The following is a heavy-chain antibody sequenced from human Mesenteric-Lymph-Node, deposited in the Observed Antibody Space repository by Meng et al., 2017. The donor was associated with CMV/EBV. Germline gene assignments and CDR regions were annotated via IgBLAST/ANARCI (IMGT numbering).Heavy chain of an antibody. V-gene: IGHV3-11*01. Sequence: GESLKISCAASGFTFSDYYMSWIRQAPGKGLEWVSYISSSGSTIYYADSVKGRFTISRDNAKNSLYLQMNSLRAEDTALYYCARDKGEQGYFDYWGQGTLVTVSS. D-gene: IGHD1/OR15-1a*01. CDR3: ARDKGEQGYFDY. CDR1: GFTFSDYY. CDR2: ISSSGSTI. J-gene: IGHJ4*02.